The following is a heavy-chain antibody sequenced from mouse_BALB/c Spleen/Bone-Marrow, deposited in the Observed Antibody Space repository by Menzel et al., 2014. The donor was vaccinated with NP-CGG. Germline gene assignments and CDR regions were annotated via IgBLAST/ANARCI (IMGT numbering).Heavy chain of an antibody. CDR2: IFPGIGTI. Sequence: VQLKQSGAELVKPGASVKLSCKTSGYTFTSYWIQWVKQRPGQGLGWIGEIFPGIGTIYYNEKFKDKATLTIDTSSSTAFMQLSSLTSEDSAVYFCARKGISTVIATAYYFDYWGQGSTLTVSS. CDR3: ARKGISTVIATAYYFDY. J-gene: IGHJ2*01. CDR1: GYTFTSYW. V-gene: IGHV1S132*01. D-gene: IGHD2-4*01.